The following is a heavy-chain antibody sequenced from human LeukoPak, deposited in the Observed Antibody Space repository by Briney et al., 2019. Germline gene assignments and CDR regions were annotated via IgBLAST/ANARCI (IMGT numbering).Heavy chain of an antibody. V-gene: IGHV3-30*04. D-gene: IGHD3-22*01. CDR3: ARHSNKYDYDSSGHYRSFDY. CDR2: ISFDGGNI. Sequence: PGGSLRLSCTPSGFTFEDYAMHWVRQAPGKGLEWVALISFDGGNIYYADSVKGRFTISRDNSKNSLYLQMNSLRAEDTAVYFCARHSNKYDYDSSGHYRSFDYWGQGTLVSVSS. J-gene: IGHJ4*02. CDR1: GFTFEDYA.